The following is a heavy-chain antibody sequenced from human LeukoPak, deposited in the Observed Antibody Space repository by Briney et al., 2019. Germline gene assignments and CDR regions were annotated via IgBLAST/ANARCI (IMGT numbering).Heavy chain of an antibody. CDR3: ARDTADIVVVPAAIGFDS. Sequence: GGSLRLSCAASGFTFSSYWMHWVRQAPGKGLVWVSRINSDGTTTSYADSVKGRFTISRDDAKNTLYLQMNSLRAEDTAVYYCARDTADIVVVPAAIGFDSWGQGTLVTVSS. J-gene: IGHJ4*02. V-gene: IGHV3-74*01. D-gene: IGHD2-2*02. CDR1: GFTFSSYW. CDR2: INSDGTTT.